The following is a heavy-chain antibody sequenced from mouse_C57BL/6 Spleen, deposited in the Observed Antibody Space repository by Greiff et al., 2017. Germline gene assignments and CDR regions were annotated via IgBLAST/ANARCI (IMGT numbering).Heavy chain of an antibody. V-gene: IGHV1-55*01. CDR3: ARGEDGYDGDY. D-gene: IGHD2-2*01. CDR2: IYPGSGST. CDR1: GYTFTSYW. J-gene: IGHJ2*01. Sequence: VKLQQPGAELVKPGASVKMSCKASGYTFTSYWITWVKQRPGQGLEWIGDIYPGSGSTNYNEKFKSKATLTVDTSSSTAYMHLSSLTSEDSAVYYCARGEDGYDGDYWGQGTTLTVSA.